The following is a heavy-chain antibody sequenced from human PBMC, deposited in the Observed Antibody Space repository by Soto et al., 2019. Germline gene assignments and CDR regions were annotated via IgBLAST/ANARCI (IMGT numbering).Heavy chain of an antibody. J-gene: IGHJ5*02. CDR2: IYFTGNT. D-gene: IGHD6-25*01. Sequence: SETLSLTCSASGGSITSSSHFWGWVRQPPGKGLEWIGTIYFTGNTYYTPSLKSRLTMSIDTSKNDFSLRLNSVTAADTAVYYCAGQTFTIAAASYGRSNWFDPWGPGTLVTVS. CDR3: AGQTFTIAAASYGRSNWFDP. CDR1: GGSITSSSHF. V-gene: IGHV4-39*01.